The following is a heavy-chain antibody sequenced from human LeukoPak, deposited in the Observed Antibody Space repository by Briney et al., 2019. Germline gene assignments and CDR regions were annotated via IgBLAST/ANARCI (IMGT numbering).Heavy chain of an antibody. CDR3: ASFSFDPQYGDYSSMPGYFDL. Sequence: ASVKVSCKASGYTFTGYYMHWVRQAPGQGLEWMGWINPNSGGTNYAQKFQGRVTMTRDTSISTAYMELSRLRSDDTAVYYCASFSFDPQYGDYSSMPGYFDLGGRGPLVIVPS. V-gene: IGHV1-2*02. D-gene: IGHD4-17*01. J-gene: IGHJ2*01. CDR1: GYTFTGYY. CDR2: INPNSGGT.